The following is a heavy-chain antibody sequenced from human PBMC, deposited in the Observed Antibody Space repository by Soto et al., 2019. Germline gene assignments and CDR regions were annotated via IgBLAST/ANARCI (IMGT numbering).Heavy chain of an antibody. V-gene: IGHV1-2*04. CDR2: INPNSGGT. J-gene: IGHJ5*02. CDR1: GYTFTGYY. CDR3: ARSVAIFGVSPTFDP. Sequence: ASVKVSCKASGYTFTGYYMHWVLQAPGQGLEWMGWINPNSGGTNYAQKFQGWVTMTRDTSISTAYMELSRLRSDDTAVYYCARSVAIFGVSPTFDPWGQGTLVTVSS. D-gene: IGHD3-3*01.